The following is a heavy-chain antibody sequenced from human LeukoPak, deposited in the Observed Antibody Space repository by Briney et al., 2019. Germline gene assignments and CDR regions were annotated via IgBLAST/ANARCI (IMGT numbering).Heavy chain of an antibody. Sequence: SETLSLTCTVSGGSISSYYWSWIRQPPGKGLEWIGYIYYSGSTNYNPSLKSRVTISVDTSKNQFSLKLSSVTAADTAVYYCARRRAIFGVFGWGQGTLVTVSS. CDR3: ARRRAIFGVFG. D-gene: IGHD3-3*01. V-gene: IGHV4-59*01. J-gene: IGHJ4*02. CDR2: IYYSGST. CDR1: GGSISSYY.